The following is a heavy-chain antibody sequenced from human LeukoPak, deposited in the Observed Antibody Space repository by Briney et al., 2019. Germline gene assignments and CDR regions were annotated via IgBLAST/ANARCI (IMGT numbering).Heavy chain of an antibody. CDR3: AILRRDLMRIAEGESPDY. J-gene: IGHJ4*02. V-gene: IGHV1-8*01. D-gene: IGHD2-21*01. CDR1: GYTFTSYD. CDR2: MNPNSGNT. Sequence: ASVKVSCKASGYTFTSYDINWVRQAPGQGLEWMGWMNPNSGNTGYAQKFQGRVTMTRNTSISTAYMELSSLRSEDTAVYYCAILRRDLMRIAEGESPDYWGQGTLVTVSS.